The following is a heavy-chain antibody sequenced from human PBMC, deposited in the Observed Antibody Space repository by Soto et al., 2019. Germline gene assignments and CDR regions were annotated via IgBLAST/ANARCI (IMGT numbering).Heavy chain of an antibody. Sequence: GESLKISCTGSGYNFNNYWIGWVRQTPGKGLEWLGMIYPGDSDTKYSPSFQGPFTISADKSNSTAYLQWSSLKASDTAMYFFARRAFSSGPCDYRGQGTLVTGSS. CDR3: ARRAFSSGPCDY. D-gene: IGHD6-19*01. CDR1: GYNFNNYW. V-gene: IGHV5-51*01. CDR2: IYPGDSDT. J-gene: IGHJ4*02.